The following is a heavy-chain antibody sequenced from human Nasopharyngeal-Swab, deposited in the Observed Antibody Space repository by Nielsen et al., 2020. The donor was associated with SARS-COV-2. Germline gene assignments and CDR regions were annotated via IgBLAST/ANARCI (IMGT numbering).Heavy chain of an antibody. CDR3: AKARGSSSEFDH. CDR1: GFTFPSYA. D-gene: IGHD6-6*01. CDR2: ISYDGKNK. Sequence: GESLKISCADSGFTFPSYAMHWVRQAPGKGLEWVAVISYDGKNKYYAVSVKGRFTISRDNSKNTLYLQMNSLRAGDTAIYFCAKARGSSSEFDHWGQGTLVTVSS. J-gene: IGHJ4*02. V-gene: IGHV3-30*04.